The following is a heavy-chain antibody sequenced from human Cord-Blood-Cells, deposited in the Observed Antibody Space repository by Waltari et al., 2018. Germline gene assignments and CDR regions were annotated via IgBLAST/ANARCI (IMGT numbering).Heavy chain of an antibody. CDR1: GGTFSSYA. CDR2: IIPIFGTA. Sequence: QVQLVQSGADVKKPGSSVKVSCKASGGTFSSYAISWVRQAPGQGLEWMGGIIPIFGTANYAQKFQGRVTITADESTSTAYMELSSLRSEDTAMYYCARGGLERQGDAFDIWGQGTMVTVSS. V-gene: IGHV1-69*01. J-gene: IGHJ3*02. CDR3: ARGGLERQGDAFDI. D-gene: IGHD1-1*01.